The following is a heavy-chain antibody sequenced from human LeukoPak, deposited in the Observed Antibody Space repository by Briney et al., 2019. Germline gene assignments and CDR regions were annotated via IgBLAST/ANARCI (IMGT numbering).Heavy chain of an antibody. CDR3: ARDPGYSSSPYYLDY. CDR2: ISSGGTYV. D-gene: IGHD2-2*03. CDR1: GFTVSSNY. J-gene: IGHJ4*02. Sequence: GGSLRLSCAASGFTVSSNYTSWVRQAPGKGLEWVSSISSGGTYVDYADSVKGRFTISRDNAKNSLYLQMNSLRAEDTAVFYCARDPGYSSSPYYLDYWGQGTLVTVSS. V-gene: IGHV3-21*01.